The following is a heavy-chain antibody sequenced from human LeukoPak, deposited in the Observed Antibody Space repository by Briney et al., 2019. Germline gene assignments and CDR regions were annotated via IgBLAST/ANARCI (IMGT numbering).Heavy chain of an antibody. V-gene: IGHV1-8*01. CDR2: MNPNSGNT. Sequence: GASVKVSCKASGYTFTSYDINWVRQATGQGLEWMGWMNPNSGNTGYAQKFQGRVTMTRNTSISTAYMELSSLRSEDTAVYYCARRRTYYYYYYGMGVWGQGTTVTVSS. J-gene: IGHJ6*02. CDR1: GYTFTSYD. CDR3: ARRRTYYYYYYGMGV.